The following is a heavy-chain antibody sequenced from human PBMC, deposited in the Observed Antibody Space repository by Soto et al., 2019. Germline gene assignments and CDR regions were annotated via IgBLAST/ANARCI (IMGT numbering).Heavy chain of an antibody. CDR3: ARGIGDTAMDDYYYYYGMDV. Sequence: ASVKVSCKASGYTFTSYAMHWVRQAPGQRLEWMGWINAGNGNTKYSQKFQGRVTITRDTSASTAYMELSRLRSDDTAVYYCARGIGDTAMDDYYYYYGMDVWGQGTTVTVSS. V-gene: IGHV1-3*01. CDR2: INAGNGNT. D-gene: IGHD5-18*01. J-gene: IGHJ6*02. CDR1: GYTFTSYA.